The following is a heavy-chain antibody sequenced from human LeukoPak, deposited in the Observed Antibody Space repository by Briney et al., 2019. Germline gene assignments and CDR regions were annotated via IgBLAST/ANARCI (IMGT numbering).Heavy chain of an antibody. V-gene: IGHV4-39*07. CDR2: IHYSGST. J-gene: IGHJ4*02. Sequence: SETLSLTCTVSGGSISSSSYYWGWIRQPPGKGLEWIGSIHYSGSTNYNPSLKSRVTISVDKSKNQFSLKLSSVTAADTAVYYCAREPKSEKLRFLEWLPRGYFDYWGQGTLVTVSS. D-gene: IGHD3-3*01. CDR3: AREPKSEKLRFLEWLPRGYFDY. CDR1: GGSISSSSYY.